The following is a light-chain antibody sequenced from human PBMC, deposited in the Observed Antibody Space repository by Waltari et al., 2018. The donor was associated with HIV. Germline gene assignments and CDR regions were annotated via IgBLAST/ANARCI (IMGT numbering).Light chain of an antibody. Sequence: QSVLTQPPSVSGAPAQRVTISCTGSSSNIRAGYHVPRYQQVPGTAPKLLIYGNNNRPSGVPDRFSASKSGASPSLAITGLQAEDEADYYCQSYDSSLTGSVFGGGTKLTVL. CDR2: GNN. V-gene: IGLV1-40*01. J-gene: IGLJ2*01. CDR1: SSNIRAGYH. CDR3: QSYDSSLTGSV.